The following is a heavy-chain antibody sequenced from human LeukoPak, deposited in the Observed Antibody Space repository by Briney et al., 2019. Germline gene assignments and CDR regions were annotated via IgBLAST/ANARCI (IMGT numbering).Heavy chain of an antibody. CDR1: GYTFTSYA. V-gene: IGHV1-3*03. CDR3: ARDQAITTVTSEWDY. CDR2: INAGNGNT. D-gene: IGHD4-17*01. J-gene: IGHJ4*02. Sequence: GASVKVSCKASGYTFTSYAMHWVRQAPGQRLEWMGWINAGNGNTKYSQEFQGRVTITRDTSASTAYMELSSLRSEDMAVYYCARDQAITTVTSEWDYWGQGTLVTVSS.